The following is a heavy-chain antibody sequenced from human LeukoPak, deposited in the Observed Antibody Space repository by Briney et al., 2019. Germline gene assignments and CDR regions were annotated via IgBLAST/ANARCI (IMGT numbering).Heavy chain of an antibody. CDR1: GGSISSSSYY. Sequence: SETLSLTCIVSGGSISSSSYYWGWIRQPPGKGLEWIGSIYYSGSTYYNPSLKSRVTISVDTSKNQFSLKLSSVTAADTAVYYCARDVRGALNYWGQGTLVTVSS. J-gene: IGHJ4*02. D-gene: IGHD1-26*01. CDR3: ARDVRGALNY. CDR2: IYYSGST. V-gene: IGHV4-39*07.